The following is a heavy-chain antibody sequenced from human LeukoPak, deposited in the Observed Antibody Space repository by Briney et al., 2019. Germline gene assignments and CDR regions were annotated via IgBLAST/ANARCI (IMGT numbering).Heavy chain of an antibody. J-gene: IGHJ6*03. D-gene: IGHD3-22*01. CDR3: ARDYYYDSSGLAATYYYYYYMDV. V-gene: IGHV1-18*01. CDR2: ISAYNGNT. CDR1: GYTFTSYG. Sequence: ASVKVSCKASGYTFTSYGISWVRQAPGQGLEWMGWISAYNGNTNYAQKLQGRVTMTTDTSTSTAYMELRSLRSDDTAVYYCARDYYYDSSGLAATYYYYYYMDVWGKGTTVIVSS.